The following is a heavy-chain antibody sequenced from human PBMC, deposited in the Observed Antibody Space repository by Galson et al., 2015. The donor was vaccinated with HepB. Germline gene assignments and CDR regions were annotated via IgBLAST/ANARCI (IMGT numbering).Heavy chain of an antibody. CDR3: ASRYCSGGSCLFDY. CDR1: GFTFSSYW. V-gene: IGHV3-7*01. CDR2: IKQDGSEK. D-gene: IGHD2-15*01. Sequence: SLRLSCAASGFTFSSYWMSWVRQAPGKGLEWVANIKQDGSEKYYVDSVKGRFTISRDNAKNSLYLQMNSLRAEDTAVYYCASRYCSGGSCLFDYWGQGTLVTVSS. J-gene: IGHJ4*02.